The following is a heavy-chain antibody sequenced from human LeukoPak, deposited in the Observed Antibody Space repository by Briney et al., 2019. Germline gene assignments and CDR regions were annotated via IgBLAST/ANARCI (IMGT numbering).Heavy chain of an antibody. D-gene: IGHD3-22*01. CDR1: GFTFSNYG. CDR2: IWYDGSNK. V-gene: IGHV3-33*01. Sequence: PGGPLRLSCAASGFTFSNYGMHWVRQAPGKGLEWVAVIWYDGSNKYYADSVKGRFTISRDNSKNTLYLQMNSLRAEDTAVYYCARDILSSSGLLWGQGTMVTVSS. J-gene: IGHJ3*01. CDR3: ARDILSSSGLL.